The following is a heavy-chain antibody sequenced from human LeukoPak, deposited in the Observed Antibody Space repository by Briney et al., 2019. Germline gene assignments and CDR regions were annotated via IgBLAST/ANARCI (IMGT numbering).Heavy chain of an antibody. CDR3: AVAGNFDYYYYMDV. CDR2: VYYSGGT. J-gene: IGHJ6*03. Sequence: PSETLSLTCTVSGDSVSSGAYYWNWIRQHPGKGLEWLGYVYYSGGTYYNPSLKSRVAISIDTSRNQFSLKLSSVTAADTAVYYCAVAGNFDYYYYMDVWGKGTTVTVSS. V-gene: IGHV4-31*03. CDR1: GDSVSSGAYY. D-gene: IGHD6-19*01.